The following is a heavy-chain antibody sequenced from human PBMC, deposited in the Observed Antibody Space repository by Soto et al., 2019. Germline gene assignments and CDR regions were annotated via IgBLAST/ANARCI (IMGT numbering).Heavy chain of an antibody. CDR3: AKHYSMITFGGVRV. CDR2: ISGSGGST. Sequence: EVQLLESGGGLVQPGGSLRLSCAASGFTFSSYAMSWVRQAPGKGLEWVSAISGSGGSTYYADSVKGRFTISRDNSKNTLYLQMNILRAEDTAVYYCAKHYSMITFGGVRVWGQGTLVTVSS. J-gene: IGHJ4*02. CDR1: GFTFSSYA. D-gene: IGHD3-16*01. V-gene: IGHV3-23*01.